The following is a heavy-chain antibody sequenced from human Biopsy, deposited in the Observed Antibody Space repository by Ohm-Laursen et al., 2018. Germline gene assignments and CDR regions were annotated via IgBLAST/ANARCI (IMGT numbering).Heavy chain of an antibody. CDR3: ARVVDYYDPYYYYGLDV. Sequence: SETLSLTCAVYGGSFSGYYWSWIRQPPGKGLEWIGEINHRGSTNYNPSLKSRVTISVDTSKNQFSLKLRSVTAADTAVYYCARVVDYYDPYYYYGLDVWGQGTTVTVSS. CDR2: INHRGST. D-gene: IGHD3-16*01. V-gene: IGHV4-34*01. CDR1: GGSFSGYY. J-gene: IGHJ6*02.